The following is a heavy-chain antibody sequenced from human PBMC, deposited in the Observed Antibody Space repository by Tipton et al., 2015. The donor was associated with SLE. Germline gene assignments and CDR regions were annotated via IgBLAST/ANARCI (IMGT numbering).Heavy chain of an antibody. J-gene: IGHJ6*02. CDR3: ARGCSSSTCEPFYFFGMDV. CDR2: ISYDGSNK. V-gene: IGHV3-30*03. CDR1: GFTFSSYG. D-gene: IGHD2-2*01. Sequence: SLRLFCAASGFTFSSYGMHWVRQAAGKGLEWVAVISYDGSNKYYADSVKGRVTITVDMSKNQFSLRLISVTAADTAVYYCARGCSSSTCEPFYFFGMDVWGQGTTVTVSS.